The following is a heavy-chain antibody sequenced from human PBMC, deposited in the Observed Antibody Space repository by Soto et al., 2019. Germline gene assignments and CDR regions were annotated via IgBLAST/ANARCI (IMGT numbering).Heavy chain of an antibody. Sequence: GGSLRLSCAASGFSFSSYDMHWVRQAAGKGLEWVSAIGTAGDPYYPGSVQGRFSISRENAKNSLYPQMNSLRVGDTAVYYCARAQVEFWSGTYYYYGMDVWGQGTTVTVSS. D-gene: IGHD3-3*01. CDR3: ARAQVEFWSGTYYYYGMDV. J-gene: IGHJ6*02. V-gene: IGHV3-13*05. CDR2: IGTAGDP. CDR1: GFSFSSYD.